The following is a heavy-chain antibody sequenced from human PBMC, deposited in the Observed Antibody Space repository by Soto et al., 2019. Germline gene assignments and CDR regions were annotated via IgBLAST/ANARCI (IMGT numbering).Heavy chain of an antibody. CDR1: GYTFTSYD. D-gene: IGHD5-18*01. J-gene: IGHJ4*02. CDR3: ARMDPDTAMVYFDY. Sequence: ASVKVSCKASGYTFTSYDMHWVRQAPGQRLEWMGWINAGNGNTKYSQKFQGRVTITRDTSASTAYMELSSLRSEDTAVYYCARMDPDTAMVYFDYWGQGTLVTLSS. CDR2: INAGNGNT. V-gene: IGHV1-3*01.